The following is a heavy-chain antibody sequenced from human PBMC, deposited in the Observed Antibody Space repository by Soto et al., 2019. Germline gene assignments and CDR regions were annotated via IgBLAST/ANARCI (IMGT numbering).Heavy chain of an antibody. V-gene: IGHV3-30*18. CDR3: AKDVSQYSSSWAWYFDY. J-gene: IGHJ4*02. CDR1: GFTFGSYG. Sequence: GGSLRLSCAVSGFTFGSYGMHWVRQAPGKGLEWVSVISYDGSNKYYADSVKGRFTISRDNSKNTLYLQMNSLRAEDTAVYYCAKDVSQYSSSWAWYFDYWGQGTLVTVSS. CDR2: ISYDGSNK. D-gene: IGHD6-13*01.